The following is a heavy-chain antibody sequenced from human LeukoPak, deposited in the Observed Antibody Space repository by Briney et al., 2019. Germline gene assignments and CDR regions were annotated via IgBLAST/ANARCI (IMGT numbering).Heavy chain of an antibody. D-gene: IGHD3-9*01. J-gene: IGHJ4*02. Sequence: KLGESLKISCKGSGYSFTSYWIGWVRQMPGKGLEWTGIIYPGDSDTRYSPSFQGQVTISADKSISTAYLQWSSLKASDTAMYYCARGLRYFDWPWLDYFDYWGQGTLVTVSS. CDR3: ARGLRYFDWPWLDYFDY. CDR1: GYSFTSYW. V-gene: IGHV5-51*01. CDR2: IYPGDSDT.